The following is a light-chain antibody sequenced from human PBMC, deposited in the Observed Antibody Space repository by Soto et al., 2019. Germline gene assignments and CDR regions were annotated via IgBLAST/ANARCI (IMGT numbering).Light chain of an antibody. J-gene: IGLJ3*02. V-gene: IGLV2-14*01. CDR1: SGDIGGYNY. Sequence: QSALTQPASVSGSPGQSITISCTGTSGDIGGYNYVSWYQQHPGKAPKLMIFEVSNRPSGVSNRFSGSKSGNTASLTISGLQAEDEADYYCTSYTSSNTLNVLFGGGTKLTVL. CDR3: TSYTSSNTLNVL. CDR2: EVS.